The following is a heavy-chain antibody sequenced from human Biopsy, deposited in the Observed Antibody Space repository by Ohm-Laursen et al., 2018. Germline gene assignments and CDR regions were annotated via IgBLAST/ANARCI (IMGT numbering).Heavy chain of an antibody. CDR1: GGSISSRNHY. D-gene: IGHD3-3*01. CDR3: ARHSLDDFWSGAHYYFDY. J-gene: IGHJ4*02. V-gene: IGHV4-39*01. Sequence: SQTLSLTCSVSGGSISSRNHYWGWLRQPPGKGLEWIGHVYYSGSTFYNSSLESRVTVSVDTSKNQFHLRLTSMSVSDTAVYYCARHSLDDFWSGAHYYFDYWGLGTLVIVSS. CDR2: VYYSGST.